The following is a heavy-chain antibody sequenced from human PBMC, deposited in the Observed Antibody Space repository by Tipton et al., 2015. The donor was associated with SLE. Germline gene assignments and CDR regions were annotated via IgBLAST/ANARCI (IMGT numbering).Heavy chain of an antibody. J-gene: IGHJ4*02. CDR2: ISYDGSNE. CDR1: GFTFSDYL. Sequence: SLRLSCAVSGFTFSDYLMHWVRQAPGKGLEWVALISYDGSNEYYADSVKGRFTISRDNSKNSLYLQMNSLRAEDTAVYYCARDRGLIDFWSGYIIDYWGQGTLVTVSS. CDR3: ARDRGLIDFWSGYIIDY. D-gene: IGHD3-3*01. V-gene: IGHV3-30*04.